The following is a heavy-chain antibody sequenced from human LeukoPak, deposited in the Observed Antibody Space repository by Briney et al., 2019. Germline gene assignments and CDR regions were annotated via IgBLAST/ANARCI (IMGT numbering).Heavy chain of an antibody. CDR2: ISISSVDS. CDR1: GFTFATYA. V-gene: IGHV3-23*01. CDR3: TKDRELLFAHCWFDL. J-gene: IGHJ5*02. Sequence: GGSLRLSCAASGFTFATYAMSWVRQAPGKGLEWVGGISISSVDSYYADSVKGRFSISRDDSKNTLYLQMDRLSDEDTAVYYCTKDRELLFAHCWFDLWGQGTLVTVSS. D-gene: IGHD3-10*01.